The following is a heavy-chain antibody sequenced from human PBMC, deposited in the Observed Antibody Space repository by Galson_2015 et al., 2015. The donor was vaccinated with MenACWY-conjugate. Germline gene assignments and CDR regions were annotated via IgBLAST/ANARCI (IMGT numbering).Heavy chain of an antibody. CDR3: ARDNNWSLDS. Sequence: SLRLSCAAPGFTFNNYWMHWVRQPPGKGLEWISYIKADGSFSNYADSVKGRFTISTDNAKNMVYLQMDGLGDEDTAVYFCARDNNWSLDSWGQGTLVTVSS. CDR1: GFTFNNYW. D-gene: IGHD1-1*01. V-gene: IGHV3-74*01. CDR2: IKADGSFS. J-gene: IGHJ4*02.